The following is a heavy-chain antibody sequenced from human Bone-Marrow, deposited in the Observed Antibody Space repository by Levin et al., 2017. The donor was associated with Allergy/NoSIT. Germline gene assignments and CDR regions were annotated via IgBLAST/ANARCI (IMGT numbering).Heavy chain of an antibody. CDR2: ISGSGGTI. V-gene: IGHV3-11*01. D-gene: IGHD1-26*01. CDR1: GFSFSDYY. CDR3: ARDEEEEKDEDPTFHY. J-gene: IGHJ4*02. Sequence: GGSLRLSCAASGFSFSDYYMAWIRQAPGKGLEWLSFISGSGGTIDYADSVKGRFTVSRDNARNLIFLNMNSLRTDDTAMYYCARDEEEEKDEDPTFHYWGLGTLVTVS.